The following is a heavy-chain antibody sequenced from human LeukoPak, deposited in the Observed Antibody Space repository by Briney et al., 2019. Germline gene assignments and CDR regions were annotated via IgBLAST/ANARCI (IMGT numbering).Heavy chain of an antibody. CDR3: ARGAGWYNY. V-gene: IGHV4-59*01. CDR1: GGSISDDY. D-gene: IGHD6-19*01. Sequence: PSETLSLTFTVSGGSISDDYWSWLRQPPGKGLAWIAYIHYSGTTNYNPSLKSRVSISIDTSKKQFSLKVSSVTAADTAVYYCARGAGWYNYWGQGTLVTVSS. J-gene: IGHJ4*02. CDR2: IHYSGTT.